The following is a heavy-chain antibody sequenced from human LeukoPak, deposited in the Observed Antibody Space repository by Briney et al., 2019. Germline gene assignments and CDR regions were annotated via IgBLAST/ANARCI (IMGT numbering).Heavy chain of an antibody. CDR3: ARESLEFRFFDF. D-gene: IGHD1-1*01. J-gene: IGHJ4*02. Sequence: SETLSLTCTVSGGSISSGSYYWSWIRQPAGTGLEWIGRIYTTGGTIYNPSLKSQVTISINTSKNQFSLKLTSVTATDTAMYYCARESLEFRFFDFWGQGALVTVSS. CDR1: GGSISSGSYY. CDR2: IYTTGGT. V-gene: IGHV4-61*02.